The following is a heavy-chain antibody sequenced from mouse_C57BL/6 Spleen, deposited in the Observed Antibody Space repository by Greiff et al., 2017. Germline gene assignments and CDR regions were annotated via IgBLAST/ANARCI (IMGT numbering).Heavy chain of an antibody. D-gene: IGHD1-1*01. Sequence: VQLQQPGAELVKPGASVKLSCKASGYTFTSYWMHWVKQRPGRGLEWIGRIDPNSGGTKYNEKFKSKATLTVDKPSSTAYMQLSSLASEESAVYYCARRDGRSYDYAMDYWGQGTSVTVSS. V-gene: IGHV1-72*01. CDR3: ARRDGRSYDYAMDY. CDR2: IDPNSGGT. CDR1: GYTFTSYW. J-gene: IGHJ4*01.